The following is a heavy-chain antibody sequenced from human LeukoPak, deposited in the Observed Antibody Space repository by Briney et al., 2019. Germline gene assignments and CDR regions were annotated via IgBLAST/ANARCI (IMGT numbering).Heavy chain of an antibody. CDR1: GFTFSSYW. Sequence: PGGSLRLSCAASGFTFSSYWMSWVRQAPGKGLEWEANIKQDGSEKYYVDSVKGRFTISRDNAKNSLFLQMNSLRAEDTAVYYCARGPAAGNLLGYWGQGTLVTVSS. CDR3: ARGPAAGNLLGY. CDR2: IKQDGSEK. J-gene: IGHJ4*02. D-gene: IGHD6-19*01. V-gene: IGHV3-7*01.